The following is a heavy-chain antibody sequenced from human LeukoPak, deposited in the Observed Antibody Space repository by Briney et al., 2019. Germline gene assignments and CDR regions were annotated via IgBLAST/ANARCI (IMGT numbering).Heavy chain of an antibody. D-gene: IGHD3-10*01. CDR2: IYYSGST. CDR3: ASWIMVRGVIQY. CDR1: GGSISSSSYY. Sequence: SETLSLTCTVSGGSISSSSYYWGWIRQPPGKGLEWIGSIYYSGSTYYNPSLKSRVTISVDTSKNQFSLKLSSVTAADTAVYYCASWIMVRGVIQYWGQGTLVTVSS. V-gene: IGHV4-39*01. J-gene: IGHJ4*02.